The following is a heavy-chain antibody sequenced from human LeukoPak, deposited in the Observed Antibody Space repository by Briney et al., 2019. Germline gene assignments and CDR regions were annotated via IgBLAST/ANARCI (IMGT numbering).Heavy chain of an antibody. CDR2: ISWNSGST. V-gene: IGHV3-9*01. CDR3: AKHMRATSTYYFYGLDV. CDR1: GFNFDDYG. Sequence: GRSLRPSCAASGFNFDDYGMHWVRQPPGKGLEWVSGISWNSGSTDYADSVKGRFTISRDNAKNSLYLQMSSLRPEDTALYYCAKHMRATSTYYFYGLDVWGQGTTVTVSS. J-gene: IGHJ6*02. D-gene: IGHD1-26*01.